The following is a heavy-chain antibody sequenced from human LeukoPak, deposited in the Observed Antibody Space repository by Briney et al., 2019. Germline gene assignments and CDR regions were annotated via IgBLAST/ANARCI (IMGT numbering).Heavy chain of an antibody. CDR2: TYYRSKWYN. Sequence: SQTLSLTCAISGDSVSSNSAAWNWIRRSPSRGLEWLGRTYYRSKWYNDYAVSVKSRITINPDTSKNQFSLQLNSVTPEDTAVYYCARQETTVTTPFDYWGQGTLVTVSS. V-gene: IGHV6-1*01. D-gene: IGHD4-17*01. CDR1: GDSVSSNSAA. CDR3: ARQETTVTTPFDY. J-gene: IGHJ4*02.